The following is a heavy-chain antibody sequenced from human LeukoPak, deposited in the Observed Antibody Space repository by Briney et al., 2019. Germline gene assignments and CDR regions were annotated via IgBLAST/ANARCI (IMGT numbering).Heavy chain of an antibody. V-gene: IGHV4-28*01. J-gene: IGHJ4*02. D-gene: IGHD5-18*01. CDR1: GYSLSSSNL. CDR3: ARTALDTTTYFHY. CDR2: IFYSGSA. Sequence: PDTLSPTCAVSGYSLSSSNLRGWIRPPPPKGLAWIGYIFYSGSAYYNPSLNSRVTMSIDTSKNQFSLKLNSVTAVDTAVYYCARTALDTTTYFHYWGQGTLVTVSS.